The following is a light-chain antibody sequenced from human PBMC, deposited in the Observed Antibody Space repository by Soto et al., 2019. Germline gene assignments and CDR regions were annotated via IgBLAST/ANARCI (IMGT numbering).Light chain of an antibody. CDR1: SSDVGGYNY. Sequence: QSALTQPASASGSPGQSITISCTGTSSDVGGYNYVSWHQQHPGKAPKLMIYEVSNRPSGVSNRFSGSKSGNTASLTISGLQAEDEADYYCSSYTSSSTLRVFGGGTKLTVL. CDR3: SSYTSSSTLRV. J-gene: IGLJ3*02. V-gene: IGLV2-14*01. CDR2: EVS.